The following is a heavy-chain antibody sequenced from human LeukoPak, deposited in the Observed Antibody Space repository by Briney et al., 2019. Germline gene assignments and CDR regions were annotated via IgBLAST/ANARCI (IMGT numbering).Heavy chain of an antibody. V-gene: IGHV3-30*02. J-gene: IGHJ4*02. D-gene: IGHD3-22*01. Sequence: GGSLRLSCAASGFIFSSYGMHWVRQAPGKGLEWVAFIRYDGSNTYYADSVKGRFTISRDNSKNTLYLQMNSLRGEDTAVYYCAKDDYYDSSGYDYWGQGTLVTVSS. CDR1: GFIFSSYG. CDR3: AKDDYYDSSGYDY. CDR2: IRYDGSNT.